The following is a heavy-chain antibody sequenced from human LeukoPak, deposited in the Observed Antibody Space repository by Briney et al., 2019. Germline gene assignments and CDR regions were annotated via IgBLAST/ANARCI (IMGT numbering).Heavy chain of an antibody. J-gene: IGHJ4*02. V-gene: IGHV4-59*01. CDR3: ARASGNYGDYGLYHFNY. CDR2: IYYSGST. Sequence: SETLSLTCTVSGGSISSYYWSWIRQPPGKGLEWIGYIYYSGSTNYNPSLKSRVTISVDTSKNQFSLKLSSVTAADTAVYYCARASGNYGDYGLYHFNYWGQGTLVTVSS. CDR1: GGSISSYY. D-gene: IGHD4-17*01.